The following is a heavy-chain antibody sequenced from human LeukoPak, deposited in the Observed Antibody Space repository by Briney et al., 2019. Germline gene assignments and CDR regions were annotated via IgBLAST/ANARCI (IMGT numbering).Heavy chain of an antibody. CDR1: GGSFSGYY. Sequence: SETLSLTCAVYGGSFSGYYWIWIRQPPGKGLEWIGEINHSGSINYNSSLKSRVTISVDTSKNQFSLKLSSVTAADTAVYYCARGSRGGYRFDYWGQGTLVSVSS. V-gene: IGHV4-34*01. D-gene: IGHD5-12*01. CDR3: ARGSRGGYRFDY. CDR2: INHSGSI. J-gene: IGHJ4*02.